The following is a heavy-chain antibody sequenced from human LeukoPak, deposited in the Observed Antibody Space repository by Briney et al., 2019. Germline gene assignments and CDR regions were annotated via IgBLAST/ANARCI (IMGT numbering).Heavy chain of an antibody. D-gene: IGHD3-10*01. CDR1: GGSFSGYY. CDR2: INHSGST. J-gene: IGHJ4*02. V-gene: IGHV4-34*01. Sequence: PSETLSLTCAVYGGSFSGYYWSWIRQPLGKGLEWIGEINHSGSTNYNPSLKSRVTISVDTSKNQFSLKLSSVTAADTAVYYCARHQSSGSYSPFDYWGQGTLVTVSS. CDR3: ARHQSSGSYSPFDY.